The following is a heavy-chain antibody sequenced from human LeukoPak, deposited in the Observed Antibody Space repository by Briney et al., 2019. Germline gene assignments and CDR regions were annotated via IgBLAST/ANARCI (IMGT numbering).Heavy chain of an antibody. CDR1: GYTFTSYG. V-gene: IGHV1-69*04. CDR3: ARVMVRGVTVSEYFQH. CDR2: IIPILGIA. Sequence: ASVKVSCKASGYTFTSYGISWVRQAPGQGLEWMGRIIPILGIANYAQKFQGRVTITADKSTSTAYMELSSLRSEDTAVYYCARVMVRGVTVSEYFQHWGQGTLVTVSS. J-gene: IGHJ1*01. D-gene: IGHD3-10*01.